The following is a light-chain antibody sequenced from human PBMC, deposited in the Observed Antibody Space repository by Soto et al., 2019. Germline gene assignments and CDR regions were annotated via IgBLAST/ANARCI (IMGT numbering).Light chain of an antibody. CDR2: DVT. J-gene: IGLJ3*02. V-gene: IGLV2-14*03. CDR3: GSYTSSNTRV. Sequence: QSALTQPASVSGSPGQSITISCTGTSSDVGGYNYVSWYQQQPGKAPKLMIYDVTNRPSGVSDRFSGSKSGNTASLTISGLRVEDEADYYCGSYTSSNTRVFGGGTKLTVL. CDR1: SSDVGGYNY.